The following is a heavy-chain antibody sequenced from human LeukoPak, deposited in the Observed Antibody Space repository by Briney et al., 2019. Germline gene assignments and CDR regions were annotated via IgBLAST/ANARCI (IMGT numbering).Heavy chain of an antibody. D-gene: IGHD3-9*01. CDR2: INHSGST. Sequence: SETLSLTRAVYGGSFSGYYWSWIRQPPGKGLEWIGEINHSGSTNYNPSLKSRVTISVDTSKNQFSLKLSSVTAADTAAYYCARVNPGLRYFGYWGQGTLVTVSS. CDR1: GGSFSGYY. CDR3: ARVNPGLRYFGY. J-gene: IGHJ4*02. V-gene: IGHV4-34*01.